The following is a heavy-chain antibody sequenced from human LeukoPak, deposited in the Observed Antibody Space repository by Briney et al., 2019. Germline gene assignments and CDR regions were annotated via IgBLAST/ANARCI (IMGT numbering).Heavy chain of an antibody. J-gene: IGHJ4*02. V-gene: IGHV3-53*04. Sequence: GGSLRLSCAASGFTVSSNYMSWVRQAPGKGLEWVSVIYSGGSTYYADSVKGRFTISRHNSKNTLYLQMNSLRAEDTAVYYCARGIVVPAAHQGFDYWGQGTLVTVSS. D-gene: IGHD2-2*01. CDR2: IYSGGST. CDR3: ARGIVVPAAHQGFDY. CDR1: GFTVSSNY.